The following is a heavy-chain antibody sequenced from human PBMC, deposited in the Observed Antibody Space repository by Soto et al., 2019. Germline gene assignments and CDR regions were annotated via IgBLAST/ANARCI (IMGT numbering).Heavy chain of an antibody. CDR1: GFTFSSYG. Sequence: QVQLVESGGGVVQPGRSLRLSCAASGFTFSSYGMHCVRQAPGKGLEWVAVIWYDGSNKYYADSVKGRFTSPRDKSQNPLYLHRNSLRAEDTAVYYCARGGGASTIFGVVSTTYYFDYWGQGTLVTVSS. J-gene: IGHJ4*02. CDR2: IWYDGSNK. D-gene: IGHD3-3*01. V-gene: IGHV3-33*01. CDR3: ARGGGASTIFGVVSTTYYFDY.